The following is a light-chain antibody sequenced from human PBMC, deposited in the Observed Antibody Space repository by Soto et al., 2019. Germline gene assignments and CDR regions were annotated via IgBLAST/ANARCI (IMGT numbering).Light chain of an antibody. Sequence: VLTQPPSVSGAPGQRVTISCTGSSSNIGAGYDVHWYQQLPGTAPKLLIYGNSNRPSGVPDRFSGSKSGTSASLAITGLQAEDEADYYCQSYDSSLSGWGVFGTGTKVTVL. CDR3: QSYDSSLSGWGV. J-gene: IGLJ1*01. CDR2: GNS. V-gene: IGLV1-40*01. CDR1: SSNIGAGYD.